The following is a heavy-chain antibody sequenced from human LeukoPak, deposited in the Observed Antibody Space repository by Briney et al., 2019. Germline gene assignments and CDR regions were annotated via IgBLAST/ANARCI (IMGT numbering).Heavy chain of an antibody. CDR3: ATSAATDIVVVPAAPLYNWFGP. D-gene: IGHD2-2*01. CDR2: FDPEDGET. V-gene: IGHV1-24*01. Sequence: ASVKVSCKVSGYTLTELSMHWVRQAPGKGLEWMGGFDPEDGETIYAQKFQGRVTMTEDTSTDTAYMELSSLRSEDTAVYYCATSAATDIVVVPAAPLYNWFGPWGQGTLVTVSS. CDR1: GYTLTELS. J-gene: IGHJ5*02.